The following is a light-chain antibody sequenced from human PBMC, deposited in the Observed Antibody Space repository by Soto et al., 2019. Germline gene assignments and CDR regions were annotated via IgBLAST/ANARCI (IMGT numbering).Light chain of an antibody. CDR2: EVS. CDR1: SIDVGGYNY. Sequence: QSVLTQPASVSGSPGQSITISCTGTSIDVGGYNYVSWYQQHPGKAPKLMIYEVSNRPSGVSNRFSRSKSGNTASLTISGLQAEDEADYYCSSYTSSSTGVFGTGTKVTVL. J-gene: IGLJ1*01. CDR3: SSYTSSSTGV. V-gene: IGLV2-14*01.